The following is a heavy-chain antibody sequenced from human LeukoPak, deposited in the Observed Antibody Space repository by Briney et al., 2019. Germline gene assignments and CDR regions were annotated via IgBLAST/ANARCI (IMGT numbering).Heavy chain of an antibody. J-gene: IGHJ2*01. Sequence: GGSLRLSCAATGFTFSIYSMHCVRQAPGRGLVGVSRINSDGRSTTYGESVEGRFTTSRDNAKNTLYLQVNRLRAEDTAVYYCVSLRGYCGGAPCLVDYYFDLWGRGTLVTVSS. CDR2: INSDGRST. CDR1: GFTFSIYS. D-gene: IGHD2-15*01. CDR3: VSLRGYCGGAPCLVDYYFDL. V-gene: IGHV3-74*01.